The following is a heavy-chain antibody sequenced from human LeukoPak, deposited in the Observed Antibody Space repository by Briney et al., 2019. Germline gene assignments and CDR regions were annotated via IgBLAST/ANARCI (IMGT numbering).Heavy chain of an antibody. J-gene: IGHJ6*02. CDR3: ARLYSSSWADFYYYYGMDV. D-gene: IGHD6-13*01. CDR1: GGSISSSNW. CDR2: IYHSGST. Sequence: PSETLSLTCAVSGGSISSSNWWSWVRQPPGKGLEWIGEIYHSGSTNYNPSLKSRVTISVDKSKNQFSLKLSSVTAADTAVYYCARLYSSSWADFYYYYGMDVWGQGTTVTVS. V-gene: IGHV4-4*02.